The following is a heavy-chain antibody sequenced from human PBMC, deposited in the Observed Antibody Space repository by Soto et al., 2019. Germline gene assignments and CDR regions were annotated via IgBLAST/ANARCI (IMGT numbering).Heavy chain of an antibody. Sequence: SETLSLTCTVSGGSTRNYFWSWIRQPPGKGLEWIGCINYSGSTNYNPSLKSRVTLSVDTSKNQFSLKLSSVTAADTAVYYCARGLTRAGGGMDVWGQGTTVTVSS. CDR3: ARGLTRAGGGMDV. D-gene: IGHD2-8*02. J-gene: IGHJ6*02. V-gene: IGHV4-59*12. CDR2: INYSGST. CDR1: GGSTRNYF.